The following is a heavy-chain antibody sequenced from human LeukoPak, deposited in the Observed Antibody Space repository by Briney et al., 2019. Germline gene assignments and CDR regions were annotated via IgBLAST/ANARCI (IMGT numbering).Heavy chain of an antibody. J-gene: IGHJ5*02. CDR3: ARGPIWFGELFIGNWFDP. V-gene: IGHV5-51*01. Sequence: GESLKISCKGSGYSFTSYWIGWVRQMPGKGLEWMGIIYPGDSDTRYSPSFQGQVTISADKSISTAYLQWSSLKASDTAMYYCARGPIWFGELFIGNWFDPWGQGTLVTVSS. CDR2: IYPGDSDT. CDR1: GYSFTSYW. D-gene: IGHD3-10*01.